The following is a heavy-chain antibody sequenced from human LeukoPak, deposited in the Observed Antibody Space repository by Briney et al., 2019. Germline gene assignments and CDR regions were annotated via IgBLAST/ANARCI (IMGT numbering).Heavy chain of an antibody. Sequence: GGSLRLSCAASGFTFSSYSMNWVRQAPGKGLEWVSYISSSSSTIYYADSVKGRFTISRDNAKNSLYLQMNSLRAEDTAVYHCATGRSCTTCYLPDYWGQGTLVTVSS. J-gene: IGHJ4*02. CDR2: ISSSSSTI. V-gene: IGHV3-48*04. D-gene: IGHD2-2*01. CDR3: ATGRSCTTCYLPDY. CDR1: GFTFSSYS.